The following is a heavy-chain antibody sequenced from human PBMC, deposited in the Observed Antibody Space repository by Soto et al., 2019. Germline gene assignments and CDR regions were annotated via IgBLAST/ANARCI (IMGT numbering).Heavy chain of an antibody. J-gene: IGHJ6*03. CDR1: GFTFSSYA. D-gene: IGHD2-15*01. CDR3: ARGPRYCSGYSCDYYMDV. V-gene: IGHV3-23*01. Sequence: EVQLLESGGGLVQPGGSLRLSCAASGFTFSSYAMSWVRQAPGKGLEWVSAISGSAATTFYADSVKGWFTVSRDNSKNTLYLQMNSLRAEDTAVYYCARGPRYCSGYSCDYYMDVWGKGTTVTVSS. CDR2: ISGSAATT.